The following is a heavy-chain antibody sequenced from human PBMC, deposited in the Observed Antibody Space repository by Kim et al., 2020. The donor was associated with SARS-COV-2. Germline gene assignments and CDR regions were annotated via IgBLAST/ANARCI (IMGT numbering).Heavy chain of an antibody. J-gene: IGHJ6*03. D-gene: IGHD2-2*01. CDR2: ISYDGSNK. Sequence: GGSLRLSCAASGFTFSSYGMHWVRQAPGKGLEWVAVISYDGSNKYYADSVKGRFTISRDNSKNTLYLQMNSLRAEDTAVYYCAKDAVVVPAARLYYYYYYMDVWGKGTTVTVSS. CDR3: AKDAVVVPAARLYYYYYYMDV. V-gene: IGHV3-30*18. CDR1: GFTFSSYG.